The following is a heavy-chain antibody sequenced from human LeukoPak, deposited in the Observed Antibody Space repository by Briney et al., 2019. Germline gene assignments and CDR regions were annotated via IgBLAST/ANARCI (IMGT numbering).Heavy chain of an antibody. Sequence: GGSLRLSCGASGFVVITHYMTWVRQAPGKGLEWVAFIFSGGSRYYADSVKGRFSLSRDNSKNTLNLQMNSLRAEDTAVYYCARAKDYGDYEFAYWGQGTLVTVSS. V-gene: IGHV3-66*01. CDR2: IFSGGSR. CDR3: ARAKDYGDYEFAY. D-gene: IGHD4-17*01. CDR1: GFVVITHY. J-gene: IGHJ4*02.